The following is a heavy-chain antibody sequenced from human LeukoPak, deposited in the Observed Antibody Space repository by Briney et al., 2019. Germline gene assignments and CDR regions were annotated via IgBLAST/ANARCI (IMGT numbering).Heavy chain of an antibody. CDR2: IYSGSST. V-gene: IGHV3-53*05. Sequence: GGSLRLSCAASGFTVSTNYMSWLPQAPGKGLKGVSVIYSGSSTYFADSVKGRFTISRENSKNTLYLQMNSLRAEDSAVYYCARDLVGSTPGGYYYYMDVWGKGTTVTVSS. CDR3: ARDLVGSTPGGYYYYMDV. CDR1: GFTVSTNY. J-gene: IGHJ6*03. D-gene: IGHD1-7*01.